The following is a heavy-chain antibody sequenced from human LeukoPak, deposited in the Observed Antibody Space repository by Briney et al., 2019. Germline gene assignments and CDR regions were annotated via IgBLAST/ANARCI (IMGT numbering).Heavy chain of an antibody. CDR3: ARDNPTVTVFDY. Sequence: SETLSLTCTVSGGSISSYYWSRIRQPPGKGLEWIGYIYYSGSTNYNPSLKSRVTISVDTSKNQFSLKLSSVTAADTAVYYCARDNPTVTVFDYWGQGTLVTVSS. V-gene: IGHV4-59*01. J-gene: IGHJ4*02. CDR2: IYYSGST. D-gene: IGHD4-11*01. CDR1: GGSISSYY.